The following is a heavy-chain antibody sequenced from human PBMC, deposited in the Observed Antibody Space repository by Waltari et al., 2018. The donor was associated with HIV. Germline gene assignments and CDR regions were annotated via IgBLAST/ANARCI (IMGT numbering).Heavy chain of an antibody. Sequence: EVQVVESGGGLVQPGGSLSLSCAASGFTFCSYEMNWVRQAPGKGLEWVAYISSSGSTIYFADSVKGRFTMSRDNAKNSLYLRMNSLRAEDTAVYYCARAFMIRGTGAFDIWGQGTMVTVSS. CDR2: ISSSGSTI. CDR1: GFTFCSYE. V-gene: IGHV3-48*03. J-gene: IGHJ3*02. CDR3: ARAFMIRGTGAFDI. D-gene: IGHD3-10*01.